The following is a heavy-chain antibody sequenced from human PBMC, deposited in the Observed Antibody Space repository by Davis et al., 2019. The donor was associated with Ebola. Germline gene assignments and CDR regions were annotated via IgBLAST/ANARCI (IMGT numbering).Heavy chain of an antibody. D-gene: IGHD2-21*01. CDR1: GFTFSSYG. J-gene: IGHJ5*02. CDR2: ISYDGSNK. Sequence: GESLKISCAASGFTFSSYGMHWVRQAPGKGLEWVAVISYDGSNKYYADSVKGRFTISRDNSKNTLYLQMNSLRAEDTAVYYCAIQPDSYCGGDCYSWGQGTLVTVSS. V-gene: IGHV3-30*03. CDR3: AIQPDSYCGGDCYS.